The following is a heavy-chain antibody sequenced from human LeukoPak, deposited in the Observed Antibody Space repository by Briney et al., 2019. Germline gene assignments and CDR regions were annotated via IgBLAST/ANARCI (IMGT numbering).Heavy chain of an antibody. CDR3: VKAEQWLVHPLAEYFQH. Sequence: LTGGSLRLSCSASGFTFSSYAMHWVRQAPGKGLEYVSAISSNGGSTYYADSVKGRFTISRDNSKNTLYLQMSSLRAEDTAVYYCVKAEQWLVHPLAEYFQHWGQGTLVTVSS. CDR2: ISSNGGST. V-gene: IGHV3-64D*06. CDR1: GFTFSSYA. D-gene: IGHD6-19*01. J-gene: IGHJ1*01.